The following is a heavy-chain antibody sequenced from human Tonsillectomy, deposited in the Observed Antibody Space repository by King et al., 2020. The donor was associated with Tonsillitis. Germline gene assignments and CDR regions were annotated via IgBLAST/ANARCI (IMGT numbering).Heavy chain of an antibody. Sequence: VQLQESGPGLVKPSETLSLTCSVSGGSISSYFWHWIGQPPGKRLEWIGDIDYSGSTNYNPSLQSRLTISVDTSSNQFSLQLSSATAADTAVYYCARGVAAAVKFWGQGTLVTVSS. CDR3: ARGVAAAVKF. V-gene: IGHV4-59*01. CDR1: GGSISSYF. J-gene: IGHJ4*02. D-gene: IGHD6-13*01. CDR2: IDYSGST.